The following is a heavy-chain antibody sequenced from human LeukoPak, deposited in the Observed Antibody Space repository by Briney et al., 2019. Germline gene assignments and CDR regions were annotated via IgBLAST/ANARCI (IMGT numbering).Heavy chain of an antibody. CDR2: ISGSGDST. CDR1: GFTFSSYW. D-gene: IGHD2-21*02. V-gene: IGHV3-23*01. Sequence: GGSLRLSCAASGFTFSSYWMSWVRQAPGKGLAWVSSISGSGDSTYYADSVKGRFTISRDNSKNTLYLQMNSLRAEDTAVYYCARVIDIVVVTAPMDYWGQGTLVTVSS. J-gene: IGHJ4*02. CDR3: ARVIDIVVVTAPMDY.